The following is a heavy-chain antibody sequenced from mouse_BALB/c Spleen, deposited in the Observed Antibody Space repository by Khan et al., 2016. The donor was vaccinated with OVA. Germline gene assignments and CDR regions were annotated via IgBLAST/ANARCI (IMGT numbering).Heavy chain of an antibody. CDR2: IYPGRDNN. Sequence: QVQLQQSGAELARPGASVTLSCKASGYTFTDYYINWMRQRTGQGLEWIGEIYPGRDNNYYNEKFKGKATLTADKSSSTAYMQLSRLTSEDSAVYFCAREWAAWFPYWGQGTLVTVSA. CDR1: GYTFTDYY. CDR3: AREWAAWFPY. J-gene: IGHJ3*01. V-gene: IGHV1-77*01.